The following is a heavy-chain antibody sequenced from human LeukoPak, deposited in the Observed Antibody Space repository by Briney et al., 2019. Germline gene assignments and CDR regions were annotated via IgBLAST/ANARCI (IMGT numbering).Heavy chain of an antibody. CDR2: ISWDDGIT. Sequence: GGSLTLSCAASGFTFDDYTMHWVRHGPGKGLEWVSLISWDDGITYYADSSKGRFTISRDNSKNFLYLPMSGLRTEDSALYYCAKVAISRLSHSEMDVWGKGTTVTVSS. J-gene: IGHJ6*04. V-gene: IGHV3-43*01. CDR1: GFTFDDYT. CDR3: AKVAISRLSHSEMDV. D-gene: IGHD2-8*01.